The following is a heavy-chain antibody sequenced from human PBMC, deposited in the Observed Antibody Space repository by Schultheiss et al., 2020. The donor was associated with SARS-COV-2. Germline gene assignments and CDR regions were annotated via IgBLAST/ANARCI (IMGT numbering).Heavy chain of an antibody. Sequence: GESLKISCVGSGFIFGRYTMNWVRQAPGKGLEWIAYISYGSTNIFYAPSLKGRFTVSRDNAKNSLYLDINGLRDDDTAVYYCAGHLMSNWFDFWGQGTLVTVSS. CDR1: GFIFGRYT. J-gene: IGHJ5*01. CDR2: ISYGSTNI. V-gene: IGHV3-48*02. CDR3: AGHLMSNWFDF. D-gene: IGHD3-16*01.